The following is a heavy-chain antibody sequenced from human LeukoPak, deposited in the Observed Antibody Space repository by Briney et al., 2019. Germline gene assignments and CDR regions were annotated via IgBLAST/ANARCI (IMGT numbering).Heavy chain of an antibody. J-gene: IGHJ4*02. V-gene: IGHV4-59*01. CDR1: GGSISDYY. Sequence: KPSETLSLTCTVSGGSISDYYWSWIRQSPVRGLEWIGYLYYSGNTNYNPSLKSRLTISRDMAKNQFSLKLSSVTSADTAVYYCARGEYEDFVDNWGQGTLVTVSS. D-gene: IGHD1-26*01. CDR2: LYYSGNT. CDR3: ARGEYEDFVDN.